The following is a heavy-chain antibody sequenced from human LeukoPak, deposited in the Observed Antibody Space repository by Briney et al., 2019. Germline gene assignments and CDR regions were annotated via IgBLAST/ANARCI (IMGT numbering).Heavy chain of an antibody. CDR3: AKTPSLWWFDP. D-gene: IGHD3-16*02. Sequence: GGSQRLSCAASGFTFSSYATHWVRQAPGKGLEWVSSISGSGGSTYYADSVKGRFTISRDNSNNTLYLQINSLRAEDTAVYYCAKTPSLWWFDPWGQGTLVTVSS. J-gene: IGHJ5*02. V-gene: IGHV3-23*01. CDR2: ISGSGGST. CDR1: GFTFSSYA.